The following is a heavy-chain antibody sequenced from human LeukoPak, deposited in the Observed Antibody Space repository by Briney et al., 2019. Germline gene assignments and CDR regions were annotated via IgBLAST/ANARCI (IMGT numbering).Heavy chain of an antibody. Sequence: SGTLSLTCTVSGRSISSYYWSWIRQPAGKGLEWIGRIYTSGSTNYNPSLKSRVTMSVDTSKNQFSLKLSSVTAAGTAVYYCARDTDIVVVPAAFYYYYGMDVWGQGTTVTVSS. J-gene: IGHJ6*02. CDR3: ARDTDIVVVPAAFYYYYGMDV. CDR2: IYTSGST. D-gene: IGHD2-2*01. CDR1: GRSISSYY. V-gene: IGHV4-4*07.